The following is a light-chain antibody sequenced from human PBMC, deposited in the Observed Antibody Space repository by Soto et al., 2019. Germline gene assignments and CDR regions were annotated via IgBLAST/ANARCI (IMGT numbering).Light chain of an antibody. CDR3: QQTGT. J-gene: IGKJ1*01. CDR1: QSISSW. Sequence: DIQMTQSPSTLSASIGDRVTITCRASQSISSWLAWYQQKPGKAPKLLISKASSLESGVPSRFSGSGSVTEFTLTISSLQPDDFGTYYCQQTGTFGQGTKVEIK. CDR2: KAS. V-gene: IGKV1-5*03.